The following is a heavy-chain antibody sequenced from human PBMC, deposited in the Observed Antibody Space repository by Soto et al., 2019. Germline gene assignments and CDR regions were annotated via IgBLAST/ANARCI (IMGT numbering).Heavy chain of an antibody. J-gene: IGHJ1*01. Sequence: VQLLESGGGLVQPGGSLRLSCAASGFTFSSYAMSWVRQAPGKGLEWVSAISGSGGSTYYADSVKGRFTISRDNSKNTLYLQMNSLRAEDTAVYYCAKDGRMVVVAATDYTEYFQHWGQGTLVTVSS. V-gene: IGHV3-23*01. CDR2: ISGSGGST. D-gene: IGHD2-15*01. CDR3: AKDGRMVVVAATDYTEYFQH. CDR1: GFTFSSYA.